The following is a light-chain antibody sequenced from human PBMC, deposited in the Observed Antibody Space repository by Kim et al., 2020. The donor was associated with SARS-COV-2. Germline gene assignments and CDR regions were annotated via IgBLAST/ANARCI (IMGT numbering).Light chain of an antibody. CDR3: QQYDSYPYT. J-gene: IGKJ2*01. CDR2: KTS. V-gene: IGKV1-5*03. Sequence: DIQMTQSPSTLSASVGDRVTITCRASQSISSWLAWYQQKPGKAPKLLLYKTSSLESGVPSRFSGSGSGTEFTLTISSLQPDDFATYHCQQYDSYPYTFGQGTKLEI. CDR1: QSISSW.